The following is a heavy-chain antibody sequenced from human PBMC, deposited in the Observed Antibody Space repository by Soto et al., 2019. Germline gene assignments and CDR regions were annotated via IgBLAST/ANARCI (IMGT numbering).Heavy chain of an antibody. CDR2: ISYDGSDE. CDR1: GFTFNSVG. D-gene: IGHD4-17*01. V-gene: IGHV3-30*18. CDR3: AKASIFSDSGDYDYFDS. J-gene: IGHJ4*02. Sequence: QVQLVESGGGVVQPGRSLRLSCEASGFTFNSVGMHWVRQAPGKGLEWVSIISYDGSDEFYADSVKGRFTISRDNSKSTLFLQMNSLRTEDTAVYYCAKASIFSDSGDYDYFDSWGQGTLVTVSS.